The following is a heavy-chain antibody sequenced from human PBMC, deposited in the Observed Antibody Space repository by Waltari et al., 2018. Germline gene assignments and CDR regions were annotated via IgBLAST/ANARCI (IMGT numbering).Heavy chain of an antibody. CDR2: INPKNGDT. CDR3: ARDPGPIVGAPDY. CDR1: GYSFPDYH. V-gene: IGHV1-2*02. Sequence: QVQLVQSGTEVKKPGASVKVSCPASGYSFPDYHLHWVRQTPGQGLEWLGWINPKNGDTGYAQNFLGRVTMTRDTSINTVYMDLSGLRSDDTAVFYCARDPGPIVGAPDYWGQGTLVTVSS. D-gene: IGHD1-26*01. J-gene: IGHJ4*02.